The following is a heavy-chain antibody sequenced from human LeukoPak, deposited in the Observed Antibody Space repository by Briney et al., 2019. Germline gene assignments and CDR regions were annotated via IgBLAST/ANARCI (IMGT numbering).Heavy chain of an antibody. CDR1: GGSISNSRYY. D-gene: IGHD3-9*01. Sequence: SETLSLTCTVSGGSISNSRYYWGWIRQPPGKGLECIGTIYYSGSTYYNPSLKSRVTISVDTSKNQFSLKLSSVTAADTAVYYCARSTGPWGEHLRYFDWSYYYYYMDVWGKGTTVTISS. CDR3: ARSTGPWGEHLRYFDWSYYYYYMDV. CDR2: IYYSGST. J-gene: IGHJ6*03. V-gene: IGHV4-39*07.